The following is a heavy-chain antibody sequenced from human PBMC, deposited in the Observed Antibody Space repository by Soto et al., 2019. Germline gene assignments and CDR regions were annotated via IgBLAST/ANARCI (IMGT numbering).Heavy chain of an antibody. CDR2: ISSSSSYI. D-gene: IGHD2-15*01. V-gene: IGHV3-21*01. CDR3: ARDLLEYCSGGSCYSDWYFDL. J-gene: IGHJ2*01. Sequence: EVQLVESGGGLVKPGGSLRLSCAASGFTFSSYSMNWVRQAPGKGLEWVSSISSSSSYIYYADSVKGRFTISRDKAKNSLYLQMNSLRAEDTAVYYCARDLLEYCSGGSCYSDWYFDLWGRGTLVTVSS. CDR1: GFTFSSYS.